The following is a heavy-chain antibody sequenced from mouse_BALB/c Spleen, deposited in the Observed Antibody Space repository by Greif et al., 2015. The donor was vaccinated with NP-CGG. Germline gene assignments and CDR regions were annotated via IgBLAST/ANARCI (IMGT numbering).Heavy chain of an antibody. Sequence: VKVVESGGGLVKPGGSLKLSCAASGFTFSSYGMSWVRQTPDKRLELVATINSNGGSTYYPDSVKGRFTISRDNAKNTLYLQMSSLKSEDTAMYYCARNRGLGNAMDYWGQGTSVTVSS. CDR1: GFTFSSYG. V-gene: IGHV5-6-3*01. J-gene: IGHJ4*01. CDR3: ARNRGLGNAMDY. CDR2: INSNGGST. D-gene: IGHD3-3*01.